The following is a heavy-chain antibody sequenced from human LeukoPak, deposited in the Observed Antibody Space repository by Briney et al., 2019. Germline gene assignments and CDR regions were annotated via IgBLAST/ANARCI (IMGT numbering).Heavy chain of an antibody. CDR3: AKALNVLVPSTSRWFDP. D-gene: IGHD2-2*01. Sequence: GGSLRLSCAASGFTFSNYAMTRVRQAPGKGLEWVSTISDGGAATYYADSVKGRFTISRDNSKNTLSLQMNSLRAEATAAYYCAKALNVLVPSTSRWFDPWGQGTLVTVSS. J-gene: IGHJ5*02. V-gene: IGHV3-23*01. CDR2: ISDGGAAT. CDR1: GFTFSNYA.